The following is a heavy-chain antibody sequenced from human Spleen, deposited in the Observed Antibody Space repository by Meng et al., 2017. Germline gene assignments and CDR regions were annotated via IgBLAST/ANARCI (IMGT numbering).Heavy chain of an antibody. CDR3: ARDRQSEVWGVMRFYFDY. J-gene: IGHJ4*02. V-gene: IGHV1-46*01. Sequence: ASVKVSCKASGYTFTSYYMHWVRQAPGQGLEWMGIINPSGGSTSYAQKFQGRVTMTRDTSASTVYMELSSLRSEDTAVYYCARDRQSEVWGVMRFYFDYWGQGTLVTVSS. D-gene: IGHD3-10*01. CDR2: INPSGGST. CDR1: GYTFTSYY.